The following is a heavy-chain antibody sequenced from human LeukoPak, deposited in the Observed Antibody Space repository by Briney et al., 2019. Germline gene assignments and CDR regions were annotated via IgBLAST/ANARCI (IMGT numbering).Heavy chain of an antibody. D-gene: IGHD5-18*01. V-gene: IGHV4-59*08. Sequence: SETLSLTCTVSGGSISSYYWSWIRQPPGKGLEWIGYIYYSGSTNYNPSLKSRVTISVDTSKNQLSLKLSSVTAADTAVYYCARRRVDTAMVTFGFDYWGQGTLVTVSS. CDR2: IYYSGST. J-gene: IGHJ4*02. CDR3: ARRRVDTAMVTFGFDY. CDR1: GGSISSYY.